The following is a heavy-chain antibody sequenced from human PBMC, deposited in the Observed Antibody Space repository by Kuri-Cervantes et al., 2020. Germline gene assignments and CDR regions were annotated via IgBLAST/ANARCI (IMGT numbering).Heavy chain of an antibody. Sequence: ASVKVSCKASGYTFTSYGISWVRQAPGQGLEWMGWISAYNGNTNYAQKLQGRVTMTTDTSTSTAYMELRSLRSEDTAVYYCARERGEYSSSSVAFDIWGQGTMVTVSS. CDR3: ARERGEYSSSSVAFDI. D-gene: IGHD6-6*01. V-gene: IGHV1-18*01. CDR2: ISAYNGNT. CDR1: GYTFTSYG. J-gene: IGHJ3*02.